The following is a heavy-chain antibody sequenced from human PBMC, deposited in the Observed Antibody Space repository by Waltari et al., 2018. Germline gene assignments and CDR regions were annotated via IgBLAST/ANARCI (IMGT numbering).Heavy chain of an antibody. V-gene: IGHV1-69-2*01. CDR1: GYTFTDYY. CDR3: ATYGQGSYSRYYYYYMDV. D-gene: IGHD1-26*01. J-gene: IGHJ6*03. CDR2: VDPEDGET. Sequence: EVQLVQSGAEVKKPGATVKISCKASGYTFTDYYMHWVQQAPGKGLEWMGRVDPEDGETIYAEKFQGRVTITADTSTDTAYMELSSLRSEDTAVYYCATYGQGSYSRYYYYYMDVWGKGTTVTVSS.